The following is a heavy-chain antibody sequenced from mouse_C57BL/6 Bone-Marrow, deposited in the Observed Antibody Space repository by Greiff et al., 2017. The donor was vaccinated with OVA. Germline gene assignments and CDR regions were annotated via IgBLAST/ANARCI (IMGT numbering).Heavy chain of an antibody. V-gene: IGHV1-15*01. CDR3: ARNPYGSPYAMDY. CDR2: IDPETGGT. Sequence: LQESGAELVRPGASVTLSCKASGYTFTDYEMHWVKQTPVHGLEWIGAIDPETGGTAYNQKFKGKAILTADKSSSTAYMQLSSLTSEDSAVYYCARNPYGSPYAMDYWGQGTSVTVSS. D-gene: IGHD1-1*01. J-gene: IGHJ4*01. CDR1: GYTFTDYE.